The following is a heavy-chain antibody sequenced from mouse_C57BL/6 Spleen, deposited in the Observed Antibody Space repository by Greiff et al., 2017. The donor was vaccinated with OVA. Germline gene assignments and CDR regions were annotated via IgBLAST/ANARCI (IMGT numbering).Heavy chain of an antibody. D-gene: IGHD4-1*01. Sequence: EVKLMESGPGLVKPSQSLSLTCSVTGYSITSGYYWNWIRQFPGNKLEWMGYISYDGSNNYNPSLKNRISITRDTSKNQFFLKLNSVTTEDTATDYCAKGGPWDYFDYWGQGTTLTVSS. V-gene: IGHV3-6*01. CDR2: ISYDGSN. CDR3: AKGGPWDYFDY. CDR1: GYSITSGYY. J-gene: IGHJ2*01.